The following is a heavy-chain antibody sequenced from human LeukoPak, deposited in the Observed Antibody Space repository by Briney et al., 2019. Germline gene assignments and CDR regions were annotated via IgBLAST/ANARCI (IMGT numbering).Heavy chain of an antibody. CDR1: GFTFNNSA. J-gene: IGHJ4*02. CDR2: VSGSGDNT. V-gene: IGHV3-23*01. Sequence: GGSLRLSCAASGFTFNNSAMNWVRQAPGKGLEWVSSVSGSGDNTYYADSVKGRFTISRDNSKNTLYLQMNSLRAEDTAVYYCARRYYDSSGYNFWGQGTLVTVSS. CDR3: ARRYYDSSGYNF. D-gene: IGHD3-22*01.